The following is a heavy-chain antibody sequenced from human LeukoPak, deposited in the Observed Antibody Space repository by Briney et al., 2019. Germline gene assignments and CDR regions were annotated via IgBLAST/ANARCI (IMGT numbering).Heavy chain of an antibody. CDR3: VRDVDPNSGSYPPDY. J-gene: IGHJ4*02. V-gene: IGHV4-4*07. CDR2: IHPSGST. Sequence: PSETLSLTCTVSGDSISSYYWSWVRQPAGKGLEWIGRIHPSGSTNYNPSLKSRVIISVDTSKNQFSLKLSSVTAADTAVYYCVRDVDPNSGSYPPDYWGQGTLVTVSS. D-gene: IGHD1-26*01. CDR1: GDSISSYY.